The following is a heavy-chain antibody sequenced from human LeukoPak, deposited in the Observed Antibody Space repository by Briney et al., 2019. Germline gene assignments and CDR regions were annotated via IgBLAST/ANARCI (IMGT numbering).Heavy chain of an antibody. CDR1: GYSISSGYY. D-gene: IGHD5-12*01. Sequence: SETLSLTCTVSGYSISSGYYWGWIRQPPGRGLERIGSIYHSGSTYYNPSLKSRVTISVDTSKNQFSLKLSSVTAADTAVYYCARGNSGTTTDYWGQGTLVTVSS. V-gene: IGHV4-38-2*02. CDR2: IYHSGST. CDR3: ARGNSGTTTDY. J-gene: IGHJ4*02.